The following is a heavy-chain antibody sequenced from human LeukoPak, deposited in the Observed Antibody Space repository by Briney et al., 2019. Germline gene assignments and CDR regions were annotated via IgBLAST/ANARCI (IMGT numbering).Heavy chain of an antibody. D-gene: IGHD2-2*01. CDR3: WRTRC. Sequence: GGSLRLSCAASGFTFSSYAMHWVRQAPGKGLEWVAVISYDGSNKYYADSVKGRFTISRDNYKNTLYLQMNSPTADGTGFYYLWRTRCWGQGTLVTVSS. CDR2: ISYDGSNK. V-gene: IGHV3-30*01. J-gene: IGHJ4*02. CDR1: GFTFSSYA.